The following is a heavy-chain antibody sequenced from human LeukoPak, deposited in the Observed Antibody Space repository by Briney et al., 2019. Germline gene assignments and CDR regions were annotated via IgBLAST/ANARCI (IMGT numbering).Heavy chain of an antibody. CDR1: GGSVSSGSYY. CDR2: IYYSGST. D-gene: IGHD3-22*01. J-gene: IGHJ4*02. CDR3: ARGLRNYYDSSGYYGY. Sequence: PSETLSLTCTVSGGSVSSGSYYWSWIRQPPGKGLEWIGYIYYSGSTNYNPSLKSRVTISVDTSKNQFSLKLSSVTAADTAVYYCARGLRNYYDSSGYYGYRGQGTLVTVSS. V-gene: IGHV4-61*01.